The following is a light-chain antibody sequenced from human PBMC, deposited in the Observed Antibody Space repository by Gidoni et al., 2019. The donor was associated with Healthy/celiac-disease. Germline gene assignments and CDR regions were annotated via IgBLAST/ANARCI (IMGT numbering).Light chain of an antibody. CDR3: QQYYSTLRT. CDR1: QSVLYSSNNKNY. CDR2: WAS. Sequence: DIVMTQSQDSLAVSLGERATINCKSSQSVLYSSNNKNYLAWYQQKPVQPPKLLIYWASTRESGVPDRFSGSGSGTDFTLTISSLQAEDVAVYYCQQYYSTLRTFXQXTKVEIK. J-gene: IGKJ1*01. V-gene: IGKV4-1*01.